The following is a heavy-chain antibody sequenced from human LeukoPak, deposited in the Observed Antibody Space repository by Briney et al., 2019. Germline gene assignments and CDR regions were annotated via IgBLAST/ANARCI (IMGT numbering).Heavy chain of an antibody. CDR2: THYTGET. CDR3: GRNLGSGSDL. CDR1: GDSISGPY. V-gene: IGHV4-59*11. Sequence: PSETLSLTCNVSGDSISGPYWNWIRQSPGRGLEWIGYTHYTGETNYNPSLKSRLTMSVDTSNNQVYVRLSSVTAADTAVYYCGRNLGSGSDLWGQGTLVTVSS. D-gene: IGHD3-10*01. J-gene: IGHJ5*02.